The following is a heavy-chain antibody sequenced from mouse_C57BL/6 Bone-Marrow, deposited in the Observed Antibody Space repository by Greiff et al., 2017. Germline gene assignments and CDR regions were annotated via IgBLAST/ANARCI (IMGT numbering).Heavy chain of an antibody. CDR1: GFTFSDYY. CDR2: INYYGSST. J-gene: IGHJ1*03. Sequence: EVKLMESEGGLVQPGRSMKLSCTASGFTFSDYYMAWVRQVPEKGLEWVANINYYGSSTYYLDSLKSRFIISRDKAKNILYLQLSSLKSEDTATYYCARSTPIGWYFDVWGTGTTVTVSS. CDR3: ARSTPIGWYFDV. V-gene: IGHV5-16*01.